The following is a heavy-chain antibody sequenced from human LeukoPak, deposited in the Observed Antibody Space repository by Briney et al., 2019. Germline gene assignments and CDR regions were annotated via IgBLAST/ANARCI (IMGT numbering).Heavy chain of an antibody. Sequence: GGSLRLSCAASGFTFSTYDMIWVRQAPGKGLEWVSSISSTSSHIYYADSMKGRFTISRDNARNSLYLQMNSLRAQDTAVYYCARGEQWLTSDAIDIWGQGTMVTVSS. D-gene: IGHD6-19*01. CDR3: ARGEQWLTSDAIDI. CDR1: GFTFSTYD. V-gene: IGHV3-21*01. CDR2: ISSTSSHI. J-gene: IGHJ3*02.